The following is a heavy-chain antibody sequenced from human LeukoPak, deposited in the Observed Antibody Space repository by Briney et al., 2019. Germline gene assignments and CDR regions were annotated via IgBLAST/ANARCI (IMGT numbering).Heavy chain of an antibody. CDR3: AKVLAVAGSEDY. J-gene: IGHJ4*02. D-gene: IGHD6-19*01. V-gene: IGHV3-23*01. CDR2: ISGSGGST. CDR1: GFTFSSYG. Sequence: GGSLRLSCAASGFTFSSYGMHWVRQAPGKGLEWVSAISGSGGSTYYADSVKGRFTISRDNSKNTLYLQMNSLRAEDTAVYYCAKVLAVAGSEDYWGQGTLVTVSS.